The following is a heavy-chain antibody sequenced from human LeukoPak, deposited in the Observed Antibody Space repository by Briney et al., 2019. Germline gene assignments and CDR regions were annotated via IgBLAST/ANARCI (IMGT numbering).Heavy chain of an antibody. V-gene: IGHV4-38-2*02. Sequence: SETLYLTCNVSGYSISTGYYWGWIRQPPGKGLECIGSIYHSGSTYYNPSLKSRVTISVDTSKNQFSLKLSSVIAADTAVYYCARVDWLANHYYYMDVWGKGTTVTVSS. CDR3: ARVDWLANHYYYMDV. CDR2: IYHSGST. D-gene: IGHD2-21*01. CDR1: GYSISTGYY. J-gene: IGHJ6*03.